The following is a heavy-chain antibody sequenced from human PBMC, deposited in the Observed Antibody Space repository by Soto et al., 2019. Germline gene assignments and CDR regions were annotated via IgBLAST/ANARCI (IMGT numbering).Heavy chain of an antibody. V-gene: IGHV5-51*01. CDR2: IYPGDSDT. J-gene: IGHJ4*02. CDR1: GYSFTTYW. Sequence: PGESLKISCQGSGYSFTTYWIGWVRQMPGEGLEWMGIIYPGDSDTRYSPSFQGQVTISADKSISTAYLQWSSLKASDTAIYYCXTGGYCSDTTCYNFFDYWGPGTLVTVSS. CDR3: XTGGYCSDTTCYNFFDY. D-gene: IGHD2-2*02.